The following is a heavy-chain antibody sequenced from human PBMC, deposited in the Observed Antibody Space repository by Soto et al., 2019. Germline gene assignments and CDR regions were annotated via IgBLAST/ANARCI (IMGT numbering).Heavy chain of an antibody. CDR2: INPSGGST. V-gene: IGHV1-46*01. J-gene: IGHJ6*02. CDR1: GYTFTSYY. Sequence: ASVKVSCKASGYTFTSYYMHWVRQAPGQGLEWMGIINPSGGSTSYAQKFQGRVTMTRDTSTSTAYMELRSLRSDDTAVYYCARDSPPMDVWGQGTTVTVSS. CDR3: ARDSPPMDV.